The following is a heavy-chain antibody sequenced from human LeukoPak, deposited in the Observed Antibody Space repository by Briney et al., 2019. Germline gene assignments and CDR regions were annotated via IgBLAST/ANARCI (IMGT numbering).Heavy chain of an antibody. CDR2: IHQHGSKE. D-gene: IGHD3-22*01. Sequence: GGSLRLSCTTSGVNFRAYWMGWVRQAPGKGLEWVANIHQHGSKENYLDSVKGRFTISRDNAKSSIYLQMNSLRAEDTAVYYCAKDSLLAYYYETGVYPRESWGQGTLVTVSS. CDR1: GVNFRAYW. V-gene: IGHV3-7*03. J-gene: IGHJ5*02. CDR3: AKDSLLAYYYETGVYPRES.